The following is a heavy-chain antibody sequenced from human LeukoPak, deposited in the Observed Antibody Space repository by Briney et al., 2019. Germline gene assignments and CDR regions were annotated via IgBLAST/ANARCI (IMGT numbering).Heavy chain of an antibody. Sequence: ASVKVSCKASGYTFTSYAMNWVRQAPGQGLEWMGWMNPNSGNTGYAQKFQGRVTMTRNTSISTAYMELSSLRSEDTAVYYCARASGSGTYGYYYYMDVWGKGTTVTVSS. D-gene: IGHD3-10*01. J-gene: IGHJ6*03. CDR1: GYTFTSYA. V-gene: IGHV1-8*02. CDR3: ARASGSGTYGYYYYMDV. CDR2: MNPNSGNT.